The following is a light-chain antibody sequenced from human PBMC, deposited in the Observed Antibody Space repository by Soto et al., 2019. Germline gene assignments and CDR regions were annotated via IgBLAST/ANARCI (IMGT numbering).Light chain of an antibody. J-gene: IGKJ2*01. CDR3: QQYNNWPPMYT. V-gene: IGKV3-15*01. CDR2: GAS. Sequence: EIVMTQSPATLSLSPGERATLSCRASQSVSSDLAWYQQQPGQAPRLLIYGASTRATGIPARFSGSGSGTEFTLTVSGLQSEDFEVYYCQQYNNWPPMYTFGQGTKLEIK. CDR1: QSVSSD.